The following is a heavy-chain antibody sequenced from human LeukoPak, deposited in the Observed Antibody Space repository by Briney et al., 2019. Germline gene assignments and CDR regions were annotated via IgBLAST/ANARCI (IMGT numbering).Heavy chain of an antibody. CDR1: GFTFSNAW. J-gene: IGHJ3*02. V-gene: IGHV3-15*01. CDR3: TTCGGSYRLAFDI. D-gene: IGHD1-26*01. CDR2: IKSKTDGGTT. Sequence: GGSLRLSCAASGFTFSNAWMSWVRQAPGKGLEWVGRIKSKTDGGTTDYAAPVKGKFTISRDDSKNTLYLQMNSLKTEDTAVYYCTTCGGSYRLAFDIWGQGTMVTVSS.